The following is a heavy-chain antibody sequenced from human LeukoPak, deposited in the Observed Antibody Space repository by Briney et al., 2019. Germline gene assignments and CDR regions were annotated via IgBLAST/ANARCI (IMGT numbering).Heavy chain of an antibody. CDR2: IYYSGST. Sequence: SETLSLTFTVSGGSISTYSWTWIRQPPGKGLEWIGNIYYSGSTNYNPSLKSRVTISIDTSKNQFSLKVSSVTAADTAVYYCARAHSSGWPHMFDPWGQGTLVTVPS. J-gene: IGHJ5*02. D-gene: IGHD6-19*01. CDR1: GGSISTYS. V-gene: IGHV4-59*01. CDR3: ARAHSSGWPHMFDP.